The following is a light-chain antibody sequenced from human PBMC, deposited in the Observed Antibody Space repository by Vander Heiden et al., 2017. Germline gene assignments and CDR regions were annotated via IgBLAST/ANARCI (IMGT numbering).Light chain of an antibody. J-gene: IGKJ1*01. CDR1: QSVSSN. Sequence: EIVMTQSPATLSVSPGERATLPCRASQSVSSNLAWYQQKPGQAPRLLIYGASTRATSIPARFSGSGSGTEFTLTISSLQSEDFAVYYCQQYNNWPPGTFGQGTKVEIK. CDR3: QQYNNWPPGT. V-gene: IGKV3-15*01. CDR2: GAS.